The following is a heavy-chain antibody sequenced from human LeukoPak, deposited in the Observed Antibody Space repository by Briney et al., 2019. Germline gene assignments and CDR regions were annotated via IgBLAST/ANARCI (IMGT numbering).Heavy chain of an antibody. J-gene: IGHJ4*02. Sequence: SETLSLTCTVSGGSISSYYWSWIRQPPGKGLEWIGYIYHSGSTNNNPSLKNRLTVSLDTSKNQFSLKLSSVTAADTAVYYCARGSLGRAVMFFDYWGQGTLVTVSS. CDR2: IYHSGST. CDR1: GGSISSYY. D-gene: IGHD3-10*01. CDR3: ARGSLGRAVMFFDY. V-gene: IGHV4-59*01.